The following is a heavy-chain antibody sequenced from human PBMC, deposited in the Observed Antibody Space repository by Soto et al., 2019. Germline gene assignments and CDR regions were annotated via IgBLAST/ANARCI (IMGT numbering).Heavy chain of an antibody. CDR3: ASYSSGYPTLYFEN. J-gene: IGHJ4*02. CDR2: FDPEDGET. V-gene: IGHV1-24*01. Sequence: ASVEVSCNVSGYTLTELSMHSVRQAPGKGLEWMGGFDPEDGETIYAQKYQGRVTMAEDTSTDTAYMELSSLKSEDTAVYYCASYSSGYPTLYFENRGQGSMVTVSS. CDR1: GYTLTELS. D-gene: IGHD6-19*01.